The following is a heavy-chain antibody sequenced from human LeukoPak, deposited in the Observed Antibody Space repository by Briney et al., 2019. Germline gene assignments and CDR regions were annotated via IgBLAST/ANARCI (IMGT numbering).Heavy chain of an antibody. CDR2: ISTYNGNT. CDR3: ARAPRGRSYRFDP. V-gene: IGHV1-18*01. D-gene: IGHD1-26*01. J-gene: IGHJ5*02. Sequence: GASVKVSCKTSGYTFTSYGISWVRQAPGQGLEWMGWISTYNGNTLYTQKVQGRVTMTTDTSTTTAYMELRSLTSEDTAVYYCARAPRGRSYRFDPWGQGTLVTVSS. CDR1: GYTFTSYG.